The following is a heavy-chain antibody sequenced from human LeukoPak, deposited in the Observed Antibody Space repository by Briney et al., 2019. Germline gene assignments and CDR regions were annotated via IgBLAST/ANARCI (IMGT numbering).Heavy chain of an antibody. CDR2: IWYDGSNK. J-gene: IGHJ4*02. CDR1: GFTFSSYG. CDR3: AREGVTYSYGYVDY. D-gene: IGHD5-18*01. V-gene: IGHV3-33*01. Sequence: PGGSLRLSCAASGFTFSSYGMHWVRQAPGKGLEWVAVIWYDGSNKYYADSVKGRFTISRDNSKNTLYLQMDSLRAEDTAVYYCAREGVTYSYGYVDYWGQGTLVTVSS.